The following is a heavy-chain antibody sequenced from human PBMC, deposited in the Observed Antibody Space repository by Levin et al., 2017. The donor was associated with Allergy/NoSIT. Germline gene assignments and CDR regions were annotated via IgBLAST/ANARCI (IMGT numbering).Heavy chain of an antibody. CDR3: AKCSSTCQSGFFEY. CDR2: IGIDGATT. Sequence: GGSLRLSCAASGFTFSSYATSWVRQAPGKGLEWVSVIGIDGATTRYADSVRGRFSISRDNSKNTLYLQMNSLRAEDTAVYYCAKCSSTCQSGFFEYWGQGTLVTVSS. J-gene: IGHJ4*02. CDR1: GFTFSSYA. V-gene: IGHV3-23*01. D-gene: IGHD2-2*01.